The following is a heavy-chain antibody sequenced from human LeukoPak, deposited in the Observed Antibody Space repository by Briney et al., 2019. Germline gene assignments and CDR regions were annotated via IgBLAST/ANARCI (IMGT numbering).Heavy chain of an antibody. Sequence: GGSLRLSCAASGFTFSDYYMTWIRQAPGKGLEWVSYISGSGSDTKYADSVEGRFTISRDNAKNSLYLQMNSLRAEDTAVYYCARLGGDSSGYYPIWYFDLWGRGTLVTVSS. CDR2: ISGSGSDT. CDR3: ARLGGDSSGYYPIWYFDL. J-gene: IGHJ2*01. CDR1: GFTFSDYY. V-gene: IGHV3-11*06. D-gene: IGHD3-22*01.